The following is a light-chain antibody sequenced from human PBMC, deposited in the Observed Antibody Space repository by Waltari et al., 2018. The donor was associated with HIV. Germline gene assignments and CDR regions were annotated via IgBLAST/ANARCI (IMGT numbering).Light chain of an antibody. Sequence: QSALTQPASVSGSPGQSITISCTGTSSDVGGYNYVSWYQQYAGKAPKLMIYDVSNRPSGDSNRFSGSKSGNTASLTISGRQSEDEADYYCSSYTSSSTLVFGGGTKLTVL. V-gene: IGLV2-14*01. J-gene: IGLJ2*01. CDR2: DVS. CDR3: SSYTSSSTLV. CDR1: SSDVGGYNY.